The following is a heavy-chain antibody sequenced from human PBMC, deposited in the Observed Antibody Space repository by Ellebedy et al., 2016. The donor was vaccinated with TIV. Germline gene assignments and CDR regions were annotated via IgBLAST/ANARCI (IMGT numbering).Heavy chain of an antibody. Sequence: ASVKVSCKASGYTFTSYAMHWVRQAPGQRLEWMGWINAGNGNTKYSQKFQGRVTITRDTSASTAYMELSSLRSEDTAVYYCARVRGSGWYGDYYYMDVWGKGTTVTVSS. CDR3: ARVRGSGWYGDYYYMDV. J-gene: IGHJ6*03. CDR2: INAGNGNT. D-gene: IGHD6-19*01. V-gene: IGHV1-3*01. CDR1: GYTFTSYA.